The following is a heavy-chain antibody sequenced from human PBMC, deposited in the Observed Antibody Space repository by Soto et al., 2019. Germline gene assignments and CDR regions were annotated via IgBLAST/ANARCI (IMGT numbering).Heavy chain of an antibody. CDR1: GFTFSSYE. V-gene: IGHV3-48*03. J-gene: IGHJ4*02. D-gene: IGHD3-22*01. Sequence: GGSLRLSCAASGFTFSSYEMNWVRQAPGKGLEWVSYISSSGSTIYYADSVKGRFTISRDNAKNSLYLQMNSLRAEDTAVYYCAREDSIIIPAVSDFWGQGTLVTVSS. CDR3: AREDSIIIPAVSDF. CDR2: ISSSGSTI.